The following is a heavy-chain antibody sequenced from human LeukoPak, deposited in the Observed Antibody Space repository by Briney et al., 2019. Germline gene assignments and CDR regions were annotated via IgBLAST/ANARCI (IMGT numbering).Heavy chain of an antibody. D-gene: IGHD5-18*01. V-gene: IGHV1-69*13. J-gene: IGHJ4*02. CDR1: GGTFSSYA. CDR3: ARVGYSYGSALYFDY. CDR2: IIPIFGTA. Sequence: ASVKVSCKASGGTFSSYAISWVRQAPGQGLEWMGGIIPIFGTANYAQKFQGRVTITADESTSTAYMELSSLRSEDTAVYYCARVGYSYGSALYFDYWGQGTLVTVSS.